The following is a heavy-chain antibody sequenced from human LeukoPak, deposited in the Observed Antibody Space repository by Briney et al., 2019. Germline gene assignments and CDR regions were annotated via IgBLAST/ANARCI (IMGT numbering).Heavy chain of an antibody. CDR1: GFTFSSYW. CDR3: ARVPLGKFKGLDP. D-gene: IGHD3-10*01. J-gene: IGHJ5*02. CDR2: INTDGNST. Sequence: GGSLRLSCAASGFTFSSYWMHWVRQVPGKGLVWVSRINTDGNSTRYADSVKGRFTISRDNAKNTLYLQMNSLRAEDTAVYYCARVPLGKFKGLDPWGQGTLVTVSS. V-gene: IGHV3-74*01.